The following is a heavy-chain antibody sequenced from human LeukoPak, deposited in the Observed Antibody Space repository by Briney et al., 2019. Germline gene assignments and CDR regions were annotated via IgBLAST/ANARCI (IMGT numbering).Heavy chain of an antibody. J-gene: IGHJ4*02. Sequence: GGSLRLSCAASGFTFSSYAMHWVRQAPGKGLEYVSAISSNGGSTYYANSVKGRFTISRDNSKNTLYLQMGSLKTEDTAVYYCTTRRNGDDYWGQGTLVTVSS. CDR3: TTRRNGDDY. D-gene: IGHD3-10*01. CDR2: ISSNGGST. V-gene: IGHV3-64*01. CDR1: GFTFSSYA.